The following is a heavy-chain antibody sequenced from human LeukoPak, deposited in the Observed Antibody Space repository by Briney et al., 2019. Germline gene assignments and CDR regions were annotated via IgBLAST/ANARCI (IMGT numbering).Heavy chain of an antibody. J-gene: IGHJ3*02. CDR3: AREGTDAFDI. CDR2: ISSSSNYI. CDR1: GFTFSTYT. Sequence: PGGSLRLSCGASGFTFSTYTMNWVRQAPGKGLEWVSSISSSSNYIYYADSVKGRFTISRDNAKNSLYLQMNSLSAEDTAVYYCAREGTDAFDIWGQGTIVTVSS. V-gene: IGHV3-21*01.